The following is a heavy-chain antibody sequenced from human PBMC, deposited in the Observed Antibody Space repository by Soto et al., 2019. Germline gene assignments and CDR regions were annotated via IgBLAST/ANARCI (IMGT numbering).Heavy chain of an antibody. CDR1: GFSLSTSGVG. CDR2: IYWDDDK. D-gene: IGHD2-15*01. Sequence: QITLKESGPTLVKPTQTLTLTCTFSGFSLSTSGVGVAWIRQPPGKALEWLALIYWDDDKRYRPALESRLTITEDTSKNQVVLTMPTMDSVDTATYYCAYLPCSGGSCYWFSFSGMAVWGQGTTVTVSS. V-gene: IGHV2-5*02. CDR3: AYLPCSGGSCYWFSFSGMAV. J-gene: IGHJ6*02.